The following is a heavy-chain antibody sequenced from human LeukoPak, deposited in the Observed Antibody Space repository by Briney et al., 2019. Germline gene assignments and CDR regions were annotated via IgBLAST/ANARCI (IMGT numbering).Heavy chain of an antibody. CDR1: GGSFSGYY. J-gene: IGHJ4*02. Sequence: SETLSLTCAAYGGSFSGYYWSWIRPPPGKGLEWIGEINHSGSTNYNPSLKSRVTISVDTSKNQFSLKLSSVTAADTAVYYCARGRITMVRGVTYYFDYWGQGTLVSVSS. CDR3: ARGRITMVRGVTYYFDY. V-gene: IGHV4-34*01. CDR2: INHSGST. D-gene: IGHD3-10*01.